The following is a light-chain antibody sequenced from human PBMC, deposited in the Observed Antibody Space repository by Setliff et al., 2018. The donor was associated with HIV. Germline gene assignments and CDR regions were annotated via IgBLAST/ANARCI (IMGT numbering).Light chain of an antibody. CDR1: QGISNS. V-gene: IGKV1-NL1*01. CDR3: QQHSSTPLT. Sequence: DIQMTQSPSSLSASVGDRVTITCRASQGISNSLAWYQQKPGKAPKLLLYATSRLENGVPSRFSGSASGADYALTISTLQPEDSATYYCQQHSSTPLTFGGGTKVDIK. J-gene: IGKJ4*01. CDR2: ATS.